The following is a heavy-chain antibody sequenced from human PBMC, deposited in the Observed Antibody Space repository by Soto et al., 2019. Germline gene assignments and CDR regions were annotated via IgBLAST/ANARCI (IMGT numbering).Heavy chain of an antibody. Sequence: SGPTLVNPTQTLTLTCTFSGFSLSTSGVGVGWIRQPPGKALEWLALIDWDDDKYYSTSLKTRLTISKDTSKNQVVLTMTNMDPVDTATYYCARILNRGYYDSSGYEYAFDIWGQGTMVTVSS. CDR1: GFSLSTSGVG. D-gene: IGHD3-22*01. V-gene: IGHV2-70*01. CDR2: IDWDDDK. CDR3: ARILNRGYYDSSGYEYAFDI. J-gene: IGHJ3*02.